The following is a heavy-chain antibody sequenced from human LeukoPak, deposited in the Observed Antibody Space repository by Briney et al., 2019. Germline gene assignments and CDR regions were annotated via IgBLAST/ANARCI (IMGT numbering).Heavy chain of an antibody. V-gene: IGHV1-18*01. J-gene: IGHJ4*02. D-gene: IGHD4-17*01. CDR3: ARGYDYGDYVGDFDY. Sequence: ASVKVSCKASGYTFTSYGISWVRQAPGQGLEWMGWITVYNGNTNYAQKLQGRVTMTTDTSTSTAYMELRSLRSDDTAVYYCARGYDYGDYVGDFDYWGQGTLVTVSS. CDR1: GYTFTSYG. CDR2: ITVYNGNT.